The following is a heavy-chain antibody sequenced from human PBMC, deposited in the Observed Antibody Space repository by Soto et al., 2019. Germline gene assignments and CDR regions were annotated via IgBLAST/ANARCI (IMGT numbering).Heavy chain of an antibody. Sequence: PSETLSLTCTVSGGSISSGGCYWSWIRQHPGKGLEWIGYIYYSGSTYYNPSLKSRVTISVDTSKNQFSLKLSSVTAADTAVYYCARTRVVIGGPEHAYYFDYWGQGTLVTVSS. J-gene: IGHJ4*02. CDR3: ARTRVVIGGPEHAYYFDY. CDR2: IYYSGST. D-gene: IGHD3-3*01. CDR1: GGSISSGGCY. V-gene: IGHV4-31*03.